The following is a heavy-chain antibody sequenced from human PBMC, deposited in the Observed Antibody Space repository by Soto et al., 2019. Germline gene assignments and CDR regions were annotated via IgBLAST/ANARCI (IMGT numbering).Heavy chain of an antibody. CDR2: IQYNGYS. V-gene: IGHV4-59*08. D-gene: IGHD3-10*01. CDR3: ARHGFGSLHGLVDV. J-gene: IGHJ6*02. CDR1: GGSITNYY. Sequence: QVQLQESGPGLMKPSETLSLTCTVSGGSITNYYCSWFRQPPGKGLEWIGYIQYNGYSAYNLSLKRRVTMSMDTSKTQFSLMRESVTATDTAVYYCARHGFGSLHGLVDVWGQGTTVIVSS.